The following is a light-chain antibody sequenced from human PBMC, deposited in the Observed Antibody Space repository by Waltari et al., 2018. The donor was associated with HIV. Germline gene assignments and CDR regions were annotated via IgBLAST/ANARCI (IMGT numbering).Light chain of an antibody. Sequence: QSVLTQPPSVSGAPGRKVIISCTGISPNIGAGYDVQWYQQCPGTAPKVLIYGNTNRPSGVPDRFSGSKSGNSASLAITGLQADDEADYYCQSYDSSLNGWVFGGGTKLTV. CDR3: QSYDSSLNGWV. J-gene: IGLJ3*02. CDR1: SPNIGAGYD. V-gene: IGLV1-40*01. CDR2: GNT.